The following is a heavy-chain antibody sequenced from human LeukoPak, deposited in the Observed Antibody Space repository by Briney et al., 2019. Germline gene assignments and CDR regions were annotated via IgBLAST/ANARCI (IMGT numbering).Heavy chain of an antibody. Sequence: GGSLRLSCAASGFTFSSYSMNWVRQAPGKGLEWVSPISSSNNYIYYADSVKGRFTISRDNAKNSLYLQMNSLRAEDTAVYYCARGGPYSRSWTYYFDYWGQGTLVTVSS. CDR1: GFTFSSYS. V-gene: IGHV3-21*01. D-gene: IGHD6-13*01. CDR3: ARGGPYSRSWTYYFDY. CDR2: ISSSNNYI. J-gene: IGHJ4*02.